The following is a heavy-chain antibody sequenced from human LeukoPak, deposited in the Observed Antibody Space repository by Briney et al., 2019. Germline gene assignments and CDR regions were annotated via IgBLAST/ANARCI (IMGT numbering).Heavy chain of an antibody. J-gene: IGHJ1*01. V-gene: IGHV1-69*04. CDR1: GGTFSSYA. CDR3: ARDEEGLSPEYFQH. CDR2: IIPILGIA. Sequence: GASVKVSCKASGGTFSSYAISWVRQAPGQGLEWMGRIIPILGIANYAQKFQGRVTITADKSTSTAYMELSSLRSEDTAVYYCARDEEGLSPEYFQHWGQGTLVTVSS.